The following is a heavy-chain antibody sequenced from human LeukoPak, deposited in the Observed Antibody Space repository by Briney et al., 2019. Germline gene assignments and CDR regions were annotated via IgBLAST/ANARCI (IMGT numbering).Heavy chain of an antibody. CDR1: DGSFSGYY. D-gene: IGHD6-19*01. Sequence: SETLSLTCTVYDGSFSGYYWSWIRQPPGKGLEWIGEINHSGSTNYNPSLKSRVTISVDTSKNQFSLKLSSVTAADTAVYYCARGQGRIAVAGRIDYWGQGTLVTVSS. CDR3: ARGQGRIAVAGRIDY. CDR2: INHSGST. J-gene: IGHJ4*02. V-gene: IGHV4-34*01.